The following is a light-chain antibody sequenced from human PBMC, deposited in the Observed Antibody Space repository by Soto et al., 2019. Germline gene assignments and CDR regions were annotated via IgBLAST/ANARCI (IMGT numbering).Light chain of an antibody. J-gene: IGLJ2*01. Sequence: QSVLTQPASVSGSPGQSITISCAGTRSDIGASNSVSWYQHLPGRSPTLIIYEATNRPSGVSERFSGSKAGDTASLTISGLKSDDESEYFCISYRTDATFVFGGGTNLTVL. CDR3: ISYRTDATFV. CDR1: RSDIGASNS. CDR2: EAT. V-gene: IGLV2-14*01.